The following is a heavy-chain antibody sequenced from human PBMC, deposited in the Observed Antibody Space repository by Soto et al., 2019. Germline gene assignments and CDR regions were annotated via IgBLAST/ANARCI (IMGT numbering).Heavy chain of an antibody. CDR1: GFTFSSYA. D-gene: IGHD4-17*01. V-gene: IGHV3-23*01. CDR3: AKARHEPDYGDLLVY. Sequence: GGSLRLSCAASGFTFSSYAMSWVRQAPGKGLEWVSAISGSGGSTYYADSVKGRFTISRDNSKNTLYLQMNSLRAEDTAVYYCAKARHEPDYGDLLVYWGQGTLVTVSS. CDR2: ISGSGGST. J-gene: IGHJ4*02.